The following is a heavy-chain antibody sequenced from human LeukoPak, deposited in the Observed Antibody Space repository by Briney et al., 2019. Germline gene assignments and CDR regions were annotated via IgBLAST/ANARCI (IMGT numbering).Heavy chain of an antibody. V-gene: IGHV3-21*01. CDR3: ARDDNFGLNYYYYMDV. CDR2: ISSRSNYI. CDR1: GFSFSSYS. D-gene: IGHD3/OR15-3a*01. J-gene: IGHJ6*03. Sequence: GGSLRLSCEASGFSFSSYSMNWVRQAPGEGLERVSSISSRSNYIYYADSVKGRFTTSRENPKNSLYLQMNSLRAEDTAVYYCARDDNFGLNYYYYMDVWGKGTTVTVSS.